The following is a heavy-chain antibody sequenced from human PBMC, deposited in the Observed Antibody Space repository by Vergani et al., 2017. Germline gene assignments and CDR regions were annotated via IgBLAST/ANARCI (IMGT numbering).Heavy chain of an antibody. Sequence: QVQLVQSGAEVKKPGASVKVSCKASGYTFTSYAMHWVRQAPGQRLEWMGWINDGNGNTKYSQKFQGRVTITRDTSASTAYMELSSLRSEDTAVYYCARGVDTAMVTLDYYYMDVWGKGTTVTVSS. CDR3: ARGVDTAMVTLDYYYMDV. CDR2: INDGNGNT. J-gene: IGHJ6*03. D-gene: IGHD5-18*01. CDR1: GYTFTSYA. V-gene: IGHV1-3*01.